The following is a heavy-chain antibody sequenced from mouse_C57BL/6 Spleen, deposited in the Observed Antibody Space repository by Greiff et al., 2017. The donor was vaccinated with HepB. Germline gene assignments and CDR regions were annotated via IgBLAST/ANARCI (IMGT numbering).Heavy chain of an antibody. CDR1: GYAFSSSW. V-gene: IGHV1-82*01. D-gene: IGHD1-1*01. CDR3: ARDYGSSYEAY. Sequence: VQLQQSGPELVKPGASVKISCKASGYAFSSSWMNWVKQRPGKGLEWIGRIYPGDGDTNYNGKVKGKATLTADKSSSTAYMQLSSLTSEDSAVYFCARDYGSSYEAYWGQGTLVTVSA. CDR2: IYPGDGDT. J-gene: IGHJ3*01.